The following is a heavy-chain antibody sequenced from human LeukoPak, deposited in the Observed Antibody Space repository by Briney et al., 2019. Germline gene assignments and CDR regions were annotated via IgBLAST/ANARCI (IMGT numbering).Heavy chain of an antibody. V-gene: IGHV1-2*02. D-gene: IGHD3-3*01. CDR3: ARVREWGEISGAIPDYFDY. J-gene: IGHJ4*02. CDR1: GYTFTGHF. Sequence: ASVKVSCKASGYTFTGHFMNRVRQPPEQGLEWMGWIKPKSGATAYAQKFQGRVTMTRDTAINTAYLELSSLTSDDTAVYYCARVREWGEISGAIPDYFDYWGQGTLITVSS. CDR2: IKPKSGAT.